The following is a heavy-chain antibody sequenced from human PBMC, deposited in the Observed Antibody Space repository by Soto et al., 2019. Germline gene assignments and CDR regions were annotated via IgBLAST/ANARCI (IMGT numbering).Heavy chain of an antibody. J-gene: IGHJ5*02. CDR1: GFFFNDYA. CDR2: IGGTGHSP. V-gene: IGHV3-23*01. D-gene: IGHD3-3*01. CDR3: AKTSYFGVVTDNWFDP. Sequence: EVQLLESGGGLVQPGGSLRLSCAASGFFFNDYAMAWVRQSPGKGLEWVSSIGGTGHSPYHAASVRGRFTVSRDNSRSTLYLQMNSLRADDTGIYYCAKTSYFGVVTDNWFDPWGQGTQVTVSS.